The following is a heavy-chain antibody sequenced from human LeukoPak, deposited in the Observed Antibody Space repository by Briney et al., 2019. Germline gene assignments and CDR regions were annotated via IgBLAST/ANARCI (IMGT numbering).Heavy chain of an antibody. CDR1: GFTFSSYG. V-gene: IGHV3-30*02. J-gene: IGHJ4*02. CDR2: ILYDGSNK. D-gene: IGHD2-15*01. Sequence: PGGSLRLSCAASGFTFSSYGIHWVRQAPGKGLEWVAFILYDGSNKFYADSVKGRFTISKDNSKNTLYLQMSSLRAEDTAVYYCARPYCSGGSCYSGHFDYWGQGTLVTVSS. CDR3: ARPYCSGGSCYSGHFDY.